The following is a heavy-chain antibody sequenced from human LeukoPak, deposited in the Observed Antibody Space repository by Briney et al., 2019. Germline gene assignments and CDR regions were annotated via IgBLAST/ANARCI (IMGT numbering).Heavy chain of an antibody. CDR2: IIPIFGTA. CDR3: ARAHRQLERLGRYYFDY. J-gene: IGHJ4*02. V-gene: IGHV1-69*06. D-gene: IGHD1-1*01. Sequence: VASVKVSCKASGGTFSSYAISWVRQAPGQGLEWMGGIIPIFGTANYAQKFQGRVTITADKSTSTAYMELSSLRSEDTAVYYCARAHRQLERLGRYYFDYWGQGTLVTVSS. CDR1: GGTFSSYA.